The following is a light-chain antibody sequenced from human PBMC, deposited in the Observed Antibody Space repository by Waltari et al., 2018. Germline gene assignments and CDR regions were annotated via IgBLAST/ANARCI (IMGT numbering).Light chain of an antibody. CDR3: SSYAGSNDPVV. CDR2: EVS. CDR1: SSDVGGYNY. J-gene: IGLJ2*01. V-gene: IGLV2-8*01. Sequence: QSALTQPPSASGSPGQSVAISCTGTSSDVGGYNYVSWYQQHPGKAPNSIIYEVSKRPSGVPDRFSGSKAGNTASLTVSGLQADDEADFYCSSYAGSNDPVVFGGGTKLTVL.